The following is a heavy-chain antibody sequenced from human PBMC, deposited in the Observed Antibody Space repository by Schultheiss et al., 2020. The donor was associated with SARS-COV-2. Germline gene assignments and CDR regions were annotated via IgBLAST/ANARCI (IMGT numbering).Heavy chain of an antibody. CDR1: GFTFSSYS. Sequence: GESLKISCAASGFTFSSYSMNWVRQAPGKGLEWVSAISGSGGSTYYADSVKGRFTISRDNSKNTLYLQMNSLRAEDTAVYYCAKDRVNWNYAGEYFQHWGQGTLVTVSS. CDR3: AKDRVNWNYAGEYFQH. CDR2: ISGSGGST. J-gene: IGHJ1*01. D-gene: IGHD1-7*01. V-gene: IGHV3-23*01.